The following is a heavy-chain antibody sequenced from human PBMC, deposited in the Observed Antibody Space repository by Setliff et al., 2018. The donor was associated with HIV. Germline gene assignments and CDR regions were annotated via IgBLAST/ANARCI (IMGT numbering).Heavy chain of an antibody. J-gene: IGHJ4*02. CDR3: ARDPPGYGDSNDY. CDR1: GYTFTGYY. Sequence: ASVKVSCKASGYTFTGYYMHWVRQAPGQGLEWMGWINPNSGGTNYAQKFQGRVTMTRDTSISTAYMELSRLRSDDTAVYYCARDPPGYGDSNDYWGQGTLVTVSS. D-gene: IGHD4-17*01. CDR2: INPNSGGT. V-gene: IGHV1-2*02.